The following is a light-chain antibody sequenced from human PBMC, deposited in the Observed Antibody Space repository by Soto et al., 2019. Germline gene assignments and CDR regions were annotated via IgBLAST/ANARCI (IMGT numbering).Light chain of an antibody. CDR2: EVY. CDR1: SSNVGNYNL. J-gene: IGLJ1*01. CDR3: CSYAGSDTYV. Sequence: QCALTHPASVYGSPGQSSTISYTGTSSNVGNYNLIYWYQQHPGKAPILMIYEVYKRPSGVSDRFSGSKSGITASLTISGLQAEDEADYYCCSYAGSDTYVFGTGTKVTVL. V-gene: IGLV2-23*02.